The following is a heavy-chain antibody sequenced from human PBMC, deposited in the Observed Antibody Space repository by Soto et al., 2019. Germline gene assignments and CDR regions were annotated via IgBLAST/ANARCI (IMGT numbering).Heavy chain of an antibody. Sequence: ESGGGLVKPGGSLRLSCAASGFTFSSYSMNWVRQAPGKGLEWVSSISSSSSYIYYADSVKGRFTISRDNAKNSLYLQMNSLRAEDTAVYYCARDRSIYDFWSGYYPGGIDYWGQGTLVTVSS. CDR1: GFTFSSYS. CDR3: ARDRSIYDFWSGYYPGGIDY. V-gene: IGHV3-21*01. CDR2: ISSSSSYI. J-gene: IGHJ4*02. D-gene: IGHD3-3*01.